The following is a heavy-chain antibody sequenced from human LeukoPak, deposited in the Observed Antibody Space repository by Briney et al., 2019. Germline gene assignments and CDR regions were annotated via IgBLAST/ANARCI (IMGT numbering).Heavy chain of an antibody. J-gene: IGHJ6*03. V-gene: IGHV1-8*01. CDR1: GYTFTSYD. Sequence: ASVKVSCKASGYTFTSYDINWVRQATGQGLEWMGWMNPNSGNTGYAQKFQGRVTMTRNTSISTAYMELSSLRSEDTAVYYCARGVRSIAARRDYYYYMDVWGKGTTVTVSS. CDR2: MNPNSGNT. D-gene: IGHD6-6*01. CDR3: ARGVRSIAARRDYYYYMDV.